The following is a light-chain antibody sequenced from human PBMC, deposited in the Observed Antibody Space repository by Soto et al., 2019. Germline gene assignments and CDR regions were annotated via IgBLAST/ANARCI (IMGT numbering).Light chain of an antibody. CDR1: ISDVDGYNY. CDR2: DVS. CDR3: CSYAGSYTSYV. V-gene: IGLV2-11*01. J-gene: IGLJ1*01. Sequence: QSVLTQPRSVSGSPGQSVTISCTGTISDVDGYNYVSWYQQHPGKAPKLMIYDVSERPSGVPDRFSGSKSGNTASLTISGLQAEDEADYYCCSYAGSYTSYVFGTGTKVTVL.